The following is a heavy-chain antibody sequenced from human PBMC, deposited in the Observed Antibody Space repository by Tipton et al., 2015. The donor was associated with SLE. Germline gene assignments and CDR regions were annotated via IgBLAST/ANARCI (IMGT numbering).Heavy chain of an antibody. CDR3: ARSLPGYYDFWSGYFGARYGMDV. J-gene: IGHJ6*02. CDR2: ISAYNGNT. V-gene: IGHV1-18*01. Sequence: QVQLVQSGAEGKKPGASVKVSCKASGYTFTSYGISWVRQAPGQGLEGMGWISAYNGNTNYAQKLQGRVTMTTDTSTSTAYMELGSLRSDDTAVYYCARSLPGYYDFWSGYFGARYGMDVWGQRPTVTVSS. D-gene: IGHD3-3*01. CDR1: GYTFTSYG.